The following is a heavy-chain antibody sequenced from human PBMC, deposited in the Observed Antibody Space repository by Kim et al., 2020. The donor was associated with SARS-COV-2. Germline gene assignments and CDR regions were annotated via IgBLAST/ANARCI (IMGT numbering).Heavy chain of an antibody. V-gene: IGHV3-30*18. Sequence: GGSLRLSCAASGFTFSTYGMHWVRQAPGKGLEWVALISYDGSNKYYADSVKGRFTISRDNSKNTRYLQMDSLRAEDTAVYYCAKADLRGVNFHYYGMDVWGQGTSVTVSS. CDR1: GFTFSTYG. CDR3: AKADLRGVNFHYYGMDV. D-gene: IGHD3-10*01. J-gene: IGHJ6*02. CDR2: ISYDGSNK.